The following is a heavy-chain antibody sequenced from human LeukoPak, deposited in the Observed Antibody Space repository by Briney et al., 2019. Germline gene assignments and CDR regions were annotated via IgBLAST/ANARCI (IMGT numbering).Heavy chain of an antibody. Sequence: PGRSPRLSCAASGFTFRNYDMHWVRQAPGKGLEWVAVISYDGSNKYYADSVKGRFTISRDNSKNTLYLQMNSLRAEDTAVYYCARVGRGYSFNVYYFDYWGQGTLVTVSS. CDR3: ARVGRGYSFNVYYFDY. J-gene: IGHJ4*02. V-gene: IGHV3-30*03. CDR1: GFTFRNYD. D-gene: IGHD5-18*01. CDR2: ISYDGSNK.